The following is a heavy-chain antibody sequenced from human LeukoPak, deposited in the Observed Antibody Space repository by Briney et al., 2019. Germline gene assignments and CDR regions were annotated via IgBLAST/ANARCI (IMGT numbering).Heavy chain of an antibody. J-gene: IGHJ4*02. D-gene: IGHD3-22*01. CDR3: ARSLRRDYYDSSGYYLSRGIFDY. CDR2: ISGYNGNT. V-gene: IGHV1-18*01. CDR1: GGTFSSYA. Sequence: ASVKVSCKASGGTFSSYAISWVRQAPGQGLEWMGWISGYNGNTNYAQKLQGRVTMTTDTSTSTAYMELRSLRSDDTAVYYCARSLRRDYYDSSGYYLSRGIFDYWGQGTLVTVSS.